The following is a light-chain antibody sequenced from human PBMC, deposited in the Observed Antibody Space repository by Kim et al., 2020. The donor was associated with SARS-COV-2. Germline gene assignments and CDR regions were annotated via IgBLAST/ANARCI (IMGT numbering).Light chain of an antibody. V-gene: IGKV3-20*01. CDR3: QQYYSSPDT. CDR1: QSVGSSY. CDR2: GAS. J-gene: IGKJ2*01. Sequence: LSPGERTTLSCRASQSVGSSYLAWYQQKPGQAPRLLIYGASSRATGIPDRFSGSGSGTDFTLTISRLEPEDFAVYYCQQYYSSPDTFGQGTKLEIK.